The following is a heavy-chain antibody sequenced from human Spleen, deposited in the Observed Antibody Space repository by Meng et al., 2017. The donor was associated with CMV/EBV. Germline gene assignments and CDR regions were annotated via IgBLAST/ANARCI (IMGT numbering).Heavy chain of an antibody. D-gene: IGHD2-15*01. V-gene: IGHV1-46*01. J-gene: IGHJ4*02. CDR2: INPSGGST. CDR1: GYTFTSYY. Sequence: CKASGYTFTSYYVHWVRQAPGQELEWMGIINPSGGSTSYAQKFQGRVTMTRDTSTSTVYMELSSLRSEDTAVYYCARSGVVVVAATHWGQGTLVTVSS. CDR3: ARSGVVVVAATH.